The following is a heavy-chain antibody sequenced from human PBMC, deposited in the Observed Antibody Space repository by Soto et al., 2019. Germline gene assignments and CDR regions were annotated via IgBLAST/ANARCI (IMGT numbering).Heavy chain of an antibody. D-gene: IGHD3-10*01. CDR3: ARVKTGFGEIPFDY. CDR2: INAGNGDT. Sequence: VQLVQSGSEVKKPGASVKVSCKASGYPFTSYGMNWMRQAPGQRLEWMGWINAGNGDTNYSQKFQDRVTITRDTSANTAYMELSSLKTEDTAVYYCARVKTGFGEIPFDYWGQGTLVTVSS. CDR1: GYPFTSYG. V-gene: IGHV1-3*01. J-gene: IGHJ4*02.